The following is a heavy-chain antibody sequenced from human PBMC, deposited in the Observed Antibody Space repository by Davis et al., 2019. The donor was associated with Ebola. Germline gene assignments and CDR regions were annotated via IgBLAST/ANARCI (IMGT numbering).Heavy chain of an antibody. J-gene: IGHJ4*02. V-gene: IGHV3-73*01. CDR2: IRSKANSYAT. Sequence: GESLKISCAASGFTFSGSAMHWVRQASGKGLEWVGRIRSKANSYATAYAASVKGRFTISRDDSKNTAYLQMNSLKTEDMAVYYCTSGGIPNDYWGQGTLVTVSS. CDR3: TSGGIPNDY. D-gene: IGHD2-2*01. CDR1: GFTFSGSA.